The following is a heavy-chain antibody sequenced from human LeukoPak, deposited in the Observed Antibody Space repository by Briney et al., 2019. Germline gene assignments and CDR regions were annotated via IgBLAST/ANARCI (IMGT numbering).Heavy chain of an antibody. V-gene: IGHV4-61*02. J-gene: IGHJ4*02. D-gene: IGHD1-26*01. CDR2: IYTSGST. CDR1: GGAISSGSYY. Sequence: SQTLSLTCTVSGGAISSGSYYWSWIRHPAGNGLEWIGRIYTSGSTNYNPSLKSRVTISVDTSKNQFSLKLSSVTAADTAVYYCARDRGVGYPDYWGQGALVTVSS. CDR3: ARDRGVGYPDY.